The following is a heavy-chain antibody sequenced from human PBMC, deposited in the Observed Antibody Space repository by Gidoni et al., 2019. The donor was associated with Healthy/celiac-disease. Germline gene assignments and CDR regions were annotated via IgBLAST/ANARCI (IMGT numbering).Heavy chain of an antibody. CDR1: GGSISSGSYY. D-gene: IGHD3-10*01. V-gene: IGHV4-61*02. J-gene: IGHJ5*02. CDR3: ARGVIDWFDP. Sequence: QVQLQESGPGLVKPSQTLSLTCTASGGSISSGSYYWSWIRQPAGKGLEWIGRIYTSGSTNYNPSLKSRVTISGDTSKNQFSLKVSSVTAADTAVYYCARGVIDWFDPWGQGTLVTVSS. CDR2: IYTSGST.